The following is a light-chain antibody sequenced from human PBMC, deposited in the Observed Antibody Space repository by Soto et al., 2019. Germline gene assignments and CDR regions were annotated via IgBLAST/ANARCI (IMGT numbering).Light chain of an antibody. CDR3: SSFTSSSTYG. CDR2: DVT. J-gene: IGLJ1*01. V-gene: IGLV2-14*01. Sequence: QSALTQPASVSGSPGQSIAISCTGTSSDVGCYNYVSWYQQHPGKAPKLIIYDVTNRPSGVSDRFSGSKSGNTASLTISGLQAEDEADYYCSSFTSSSTYGFGSGTKVTVL. CDR1: SSDVGCYNY.